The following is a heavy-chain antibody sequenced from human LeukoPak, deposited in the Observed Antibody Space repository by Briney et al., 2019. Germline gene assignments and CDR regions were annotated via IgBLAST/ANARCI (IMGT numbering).Heavy chain of an antibody. V-gene: IGHV4-4*07. CDR1: GGSISSYY. CDR2: IYTSGST. Sequence: TWETLSPTCSVSGGSISSYYSGWIRQPAGKGLEWIGCIYTSGSTNYNPSLKSRVTMSVDTYNNQLSLKLSSVTAADTAVYYCARELYYYDSSGYCFQYGGQGTVVTLPS. D-gene: IGHD3-22*01. J-gene: IGHJ4*02. CDR3: ARELYYYDSSGYCFQY.